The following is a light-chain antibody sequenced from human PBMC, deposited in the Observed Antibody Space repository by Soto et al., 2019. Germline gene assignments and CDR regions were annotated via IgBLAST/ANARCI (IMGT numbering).Light chain of an antibody. Sequence: DIVLTQSPGTLSLSPGEGATVSCRVSQSINSKSLVWYQRKCGQAPRLLIYNTSSRATGIPDRFSGSGSGTDFTLSISRLEPEDFAVYYCQHYGGSFIFGPGTKVDFK. CDR2: NTS. J-gene: IGKJ3*01. V-gene: IGKV3-20*01. CDR3: QHYGGSFI. CDR1: QSINSKS.